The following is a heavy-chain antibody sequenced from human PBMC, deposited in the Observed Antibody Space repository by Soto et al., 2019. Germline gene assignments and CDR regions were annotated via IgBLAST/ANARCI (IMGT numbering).Heavy chain of an antibody. CDR1: GGTFSSYA. D-gene: IGHD3-22*01. CDR3: ARGVRDYYDSSAYMDV. Sequence: ASVKVSCKASGGTFSSYAISWVRQAPEQGLEWMGGIIPIFGTANYARKFQGRVTITADESTSTAYMELSSLRSEDTAVYYCARGVRDYYDSSAYMDVWGQGTTVTVSS. V-gene: IGHV1-69*13. J-gene: IGHJ6*02. CDR2: IIPIFGTA.